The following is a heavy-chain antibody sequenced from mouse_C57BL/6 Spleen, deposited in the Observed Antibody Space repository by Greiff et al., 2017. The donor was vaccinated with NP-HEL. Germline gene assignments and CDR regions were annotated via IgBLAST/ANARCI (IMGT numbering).Heavy chain of an antibody. D-gene: IGHD3-2*02. CDR3: ARQTAQATGFDY. CDR2: IYPGGGYT. CDR1: GYTFTNYW. Sequence: VQLQQSGAELVRPGTSVKMSCKASGYTFTNYWIGWAKQRPGHGLEWIGDIYPGGGYTNYNEKFKGKATLTADKSSSTAYMQCSSLTSEDSAIYYCARQTAQATGFDYWGQGTTLTVSS. V-gene: IGHV1-63*01. J-gene: IGHJ2*01.